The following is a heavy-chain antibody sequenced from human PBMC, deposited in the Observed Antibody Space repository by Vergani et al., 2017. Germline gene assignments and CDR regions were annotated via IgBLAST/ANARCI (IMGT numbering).Heavy chain of an antibody. D-gene: IGHD2-15*01. CDR3: TRGDGSSGGSGPFDP. V-gene: IGHV3-49*03. Sequence: EVQLVESGGGLVQPGRSLRLSCTASGFTFGDYAMSWFRQAPGKGLEWVGFIRSKAYGGTTEYAASVKGRFTISRDDSKSIAYLQMNSLKTEDTAVYYCTRGDGSSGGSGPFDPWGQGTLVTVSS. CDR2: IRSKAYGGTT. CDR1: GFTFGDYA. J-gene: IGHJ5*02.